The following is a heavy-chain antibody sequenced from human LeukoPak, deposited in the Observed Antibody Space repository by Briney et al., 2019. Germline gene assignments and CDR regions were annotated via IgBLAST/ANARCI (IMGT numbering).Heavy chain of an antibody. Sequence: SETLSLTCTVSGGSISGYYWGWIRQPPGKGLEWMGYFYNRGTTNYNPSLKSRITMSVDTSKNQFSLKLTSVTAADTAVYYCARDRSLAGWGQGTLVTVSS. CDR2: FYNRGTT. J-gene: IGHJ4*02. V-gene: IGHV4-59*01. CDR1: GGSISGYY. CDR3: ARDRSLAG. D-gene: IGHD6-13*01.